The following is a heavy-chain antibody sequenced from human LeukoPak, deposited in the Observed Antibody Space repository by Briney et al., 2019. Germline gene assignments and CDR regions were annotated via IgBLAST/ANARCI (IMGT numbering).Heavy chain of an antibody. Sequence: GASVKVSCKASGYTFTNYGLFWVRQGPGQGLEWMGWISANTGNTKFLQNFKGRVTMTTDTATSTVYMELRNLSSVDTAVYYCARSSSGYNYRYNYGMDVWGQGTTVIVSS. D-gene: IGHD5-12*01. J-gene: IGHJ6*02. V-gene: IGHV1-18*01. CDR1: GYTFTNYG. CDR2: ISANTGNT. CDR3: ARSSSGYNYRYNYGMDV.